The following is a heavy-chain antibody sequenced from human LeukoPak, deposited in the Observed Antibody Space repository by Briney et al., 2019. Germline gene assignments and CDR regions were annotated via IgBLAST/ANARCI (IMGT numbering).Heavy chain of an antibody. Sequence: PGGSLRLSCAASGFTVSSKYINWVRQAPGKGLEWVSLIYGSTSADYADSVKGRLTISRDNSMNTVYLQMNSLRAEDTAIYYCARLNFGDDYWGQGTLVAVSS. D-gene: IGHD4-17*01. CDR3: ARLNFGDDY. J-gene: IGHJ4*02. V-gene: IGHV3-66*01. CDR2: IYGSTSA. CDR1: GFTVSSKY.